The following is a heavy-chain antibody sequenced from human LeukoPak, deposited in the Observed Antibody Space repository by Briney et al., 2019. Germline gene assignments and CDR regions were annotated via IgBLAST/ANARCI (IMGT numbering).Heavy chain of an antibody. J-gene: IGHJ4*02. CDR3: ARSSNYGDLTIYFDY. CDR2: ISYDGSNK. CDR1: GFTFSSYA. Sequence: PGGSLRLSCAASGFTFSSYAMHWVRQAPGKGLEWVAVISYDGSNKYYADSVMGRFTISRDNSKNTLYLQMNSLRAEDTAVYYCARSSNYGDLTIYFDYWGQGTLVTVSS. V-gene: IGHV3-30*04. D-gene: IGHD4-17*01.